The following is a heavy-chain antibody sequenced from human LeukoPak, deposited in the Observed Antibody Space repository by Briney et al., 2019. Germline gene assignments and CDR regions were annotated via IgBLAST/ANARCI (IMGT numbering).Heavy chain of an antibody. D-gene: IGHD6-13*01. J-gene: IGHJ3*02. CDR2: IYYSGST. CDR1: GGSISSYY. Sequence: SETLSLTCTVSGGSISSYYWSWIRQPPGKGLEWIGYIYYSGSTNYNPSLKSRVTISVDTSKNQISLKLSSVTAADTAVYYCSVGSSWYSPYTFDIWGQGTMVTVSS. CDR3: SVGSSWYSPYTFDI. V-gene: IGHV4-59*08.